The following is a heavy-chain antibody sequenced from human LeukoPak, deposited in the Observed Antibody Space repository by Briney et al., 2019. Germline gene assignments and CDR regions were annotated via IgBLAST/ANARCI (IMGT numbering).Heavy chain of an antibody. CDR2: ISSDGNTK. V-gene: IGHV3-30-3*01. Sequence: GRSLRLSCAASGFTFSSYAMHWVRQAPGKGLEWAAVISSDGNTKCYADSVKGRFTISRDNSNNTLYLQMNSLRADDTAIYYCARRRIVGSTDDAFDIWGQGTMVTLSS. J-gene: IGHJ3*02. D-gene: IGHD1-26*01. CDR3: ARRRIVGSTDDAFDI. CDR1: GFTFSSYA.